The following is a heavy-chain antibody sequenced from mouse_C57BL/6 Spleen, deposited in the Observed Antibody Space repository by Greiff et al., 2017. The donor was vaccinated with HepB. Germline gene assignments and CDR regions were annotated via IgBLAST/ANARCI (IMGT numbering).Heavy chain of an antibody. V-gene: IGHV1-22*01. Sequence: VQLQQSGPELVKPGASVKMSCKASGYTFTDYNMHWVKQSHGKSLEWIGYINPNNGGTSYNQKFKGKATLTVNKSSSTAYMELRSLTSDDSAVYYCARGIYYGRGYYFDYWGQGTTLTVSS. CDR1: GYTFTDYN. CDR3: ARGIYYGRGYYFDY. J-gene: IGHJ2*01. D-gene: IGHD1-1*01. CDR2: INPNNGGT.